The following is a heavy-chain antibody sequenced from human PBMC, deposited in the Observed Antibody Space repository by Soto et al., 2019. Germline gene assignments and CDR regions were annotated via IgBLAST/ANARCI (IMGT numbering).Heavy chain of an antibody. Sequence: QVQLVQSGAEVKKPGASVKVSCKASGYTCTSYDINWVRQSTGQGLDWMGWMNPNSGNTGYAQKFQGRVTMTRNTSISTAYMELSSLRSEDTAVYYCARGASCYDWNWFDPWGQGTLVTVSS. J-gene: IGHJ5*02. CDR3: ARGASCYDWNWFDP. CDR1: GYTCTSYD. V-gene: IGHV1-8*01. D-gene: IGHD5-12*01. CDR2: MNPNSGNT.